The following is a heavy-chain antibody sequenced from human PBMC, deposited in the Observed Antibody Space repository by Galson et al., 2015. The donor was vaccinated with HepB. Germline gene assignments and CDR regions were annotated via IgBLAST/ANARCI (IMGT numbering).Heavy chain of an antibody. CDR3: ARHGRGDVVVPAAIRGYYYYYYMDV. Sequence: QSGAEVKKPGESLKISCKGSGYSFTSYWIGWVRQMPGKGLEWMGIIYPGDSDTRYSPSFQGQVTIPADKSISTAYLQWSSLKASDTAMYYCARHGRGDVVVPAAIRGYYYYYYMDVWGKGTTVTVSS. D-gene: IGHD2-2*02. CDR2: IYPGDSDT. V-gene: IGHV5-51*01. J-gene: IGHJ6*03. CDR1: GYSFTSYW.